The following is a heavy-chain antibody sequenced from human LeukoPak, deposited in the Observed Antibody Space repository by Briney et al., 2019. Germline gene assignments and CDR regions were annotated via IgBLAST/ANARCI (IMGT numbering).Heavy chain of an antibody. D-gene: IGHD1-26*01. CDR1: GFTFDDYA. Sequence: HAGGSLRLSCAASGFTFDDYAMHWVRQAPGKGLEWVSGISWNSGSIGYADSVKGRFTISRDNAKNSLYLQMNSLRAEDTALYYCAKDMGIVGASTPFDYWGQGTLVTVSS. V-gene: IGHV3-9*01. J-gene: IGHJ4*02. CDR3: AKDMGIVGASTPFDY. CDR2: ISWNSGSI.